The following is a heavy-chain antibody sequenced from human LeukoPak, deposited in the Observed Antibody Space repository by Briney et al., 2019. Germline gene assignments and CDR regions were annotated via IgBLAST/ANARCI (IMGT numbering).Heavy chain of an antibody. J-gene: IGHJ4*02. Sequence: GGSLRLSCAVSEFIVSINYMTWVRQAPGKGLEWVSLIYSRGDTKYADSVKGRFTISRDNSKNTLYLQMNSLSAEDTAIYYCARDLTLSEKFFDYWGQGTLVTVSS. CDR2: IYSRGDT. CDR3: ARDLTLSEKFFDY. CDR1: EFIVSINY. V-gene: IGHV3-53*01. D-gene: IGHD1-14*01.